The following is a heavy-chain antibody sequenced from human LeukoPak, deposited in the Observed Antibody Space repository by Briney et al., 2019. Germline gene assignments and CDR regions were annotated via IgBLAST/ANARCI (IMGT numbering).Heavy chain of an antibody. CDR2: INWNGGST. J-gene: IGHJ4*02. CDR3: ARCHIDYAFDC. Sequence: GGSLRLSCAASGFTFDDYGMSWVRHAPGKGLEWVSGINWNGGSTAYADSVKGRFTISRDNAKKSLDLQMNSLRAEDTALYYCARCHIDYAFDCWGQGTLVTVSS. V-gene: IGHV3-20*04. CDR1: GFTFDDYG. D-gene: IGHD4-17*01.